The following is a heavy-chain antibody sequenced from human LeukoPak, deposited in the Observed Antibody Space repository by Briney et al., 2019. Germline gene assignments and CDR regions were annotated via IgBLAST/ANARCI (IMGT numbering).Heavy chain of an antibody. J-gene: IGHJ4*02. CDR2: IYYSGST. CDR3: ARDIDGQHSDY. Sequence: SETLSLTCTVSGGSISSSSYYWGWIRQPPGKGLEWIGSIYYSGSTYYNPSLKSRVTISVDTSKNQFSLKLSSVTAADTAVYYCARDIDGQHSDYWGQGTLVTVSS. CDR1: GGSISSSSYY. V-gene: IGHV4-39*07. D-gene: IGHD2-15*01.